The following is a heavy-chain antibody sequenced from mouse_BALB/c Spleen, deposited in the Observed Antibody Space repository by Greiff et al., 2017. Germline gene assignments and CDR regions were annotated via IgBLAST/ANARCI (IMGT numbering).Heavy chain of an antibody. Sequence: EVKLMESGPGLVKPSQSLSLTCTVTGYSITSDYAWNWIRQFPGNKLEWMGYISYSGSTSYNPSLKSRISITRDTSKNQFFLQLNSVTTEDTATYYCARGKVRRGDYFDYWGQGTTLTVSS. CDR2: ISYSGST. J-gene: IGHJ2*01. CDR3: ARGKVRRGDYFDY. D-gene: IGHD2-14*01. V-gene: IGHV3-2*02. CDR1: GYSITSDYA.